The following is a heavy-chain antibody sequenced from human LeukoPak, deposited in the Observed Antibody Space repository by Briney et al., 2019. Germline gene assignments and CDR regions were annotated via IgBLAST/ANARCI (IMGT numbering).Heavy chain of an antibody. CDR2: ISGSGGST. Sequence: PGGSLRLSCAASGFTFSSYAMSWVRQAPGKGLEWVSAISGSGGSTYYADSVKGRFTISRDNSKNTLYLQMNSLRAEDTAVYYCAKRRGYYDSSGYNDYWGQGTLVTVSS. J-gene: IGHJ4*02. V-gene: IGHV3-23*01. CDR1: GFTFSSYA. CDR3: AKRRGYYDSSGYNDY. D-gene: IGHD3-22*01.